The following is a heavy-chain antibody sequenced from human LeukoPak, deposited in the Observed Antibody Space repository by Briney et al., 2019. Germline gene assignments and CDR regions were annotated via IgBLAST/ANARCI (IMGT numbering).Heavy chain of an antibody. CDR3: VRLPNEGSGRSIVDF. D-gene: IGHD3-10*01. J-gene: IGHJ4*02. CDR2: IYFSGST. V-gene: IGHV4-39*01. Sequence: SETLSLSCTVSGGSIISSGYYGGWIRPPPGKWLGWIGSIYFSGSTYYNPSLKERVTISVDTCKNQFSLKLISVTATDTAVYSCVRLPNEGSGRSIVDFWGQGTLVAAS. CDR1: GGSIISSGYY.